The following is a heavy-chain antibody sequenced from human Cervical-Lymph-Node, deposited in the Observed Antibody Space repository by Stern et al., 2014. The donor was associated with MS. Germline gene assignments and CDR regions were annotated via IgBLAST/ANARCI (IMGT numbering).Heavy chain of an antibody. J-gene: IGHJ4*02. Sequence: QVQLVESGAEVKQPGSSVKVSCKASGGTFSSYAISWVRQAPGQGLEWMGGIIPIIGIANYAQKFQGRVTITADESTSTAYMELSSLRSEDTAVYYCARGAFDGDYGGFDFWGQGTLVTVSS. CDR2: IIPIIGIA. CDR1: GGTFSSYA. CDR3: ARGAFDGDYGGFDF. V-gene: IGHV1-69*01. D-gene: IGHD4-17*01.